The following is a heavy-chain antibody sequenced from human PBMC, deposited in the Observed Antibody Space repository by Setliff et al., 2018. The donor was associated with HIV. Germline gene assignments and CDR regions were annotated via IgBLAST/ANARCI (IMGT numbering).Heavy chain of an antibody. D-gene: IGHD6-19*01. J-gene: IGHJ6*03. CDR3: ARGAWYTSGWYSSRYMDV. V-gene: IGHV1-18*01. CDR1: GYIFANYG. Sequence: ASVKVSCKASGYIFANYGISWVRQAPGQGLEWMGWISAYNGNTKYAQKLQGRVTMTTDTSTSTAYMELWSLRSDDTAVYYCARGAWYTSGWYSSRYMDVWGKGTTVTVSS. CDR2: ISAYNGNT.